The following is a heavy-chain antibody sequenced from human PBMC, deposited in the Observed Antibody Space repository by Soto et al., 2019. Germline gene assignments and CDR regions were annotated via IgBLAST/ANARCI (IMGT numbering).Heavy chain of an antibody. V-gene: IGHV3-21*01. CDR2: ISGSSSNM. J-gene: IGHJ3*02. Sequence: GGSLRLSCAASGFTFSSYSMNWVRQTPGKGLEWVSSISGSSSNMYYADSVKGRFTISRDNAKNSLYLQMNSLRAEDTAVYYCAKDVSGSYYQSAFDIWGQGTMVTVSS. CDR3: AKDVSGSYYQSAFDI. CDR1: GFTFSSYS. D-gene: IGHD1-26*01.